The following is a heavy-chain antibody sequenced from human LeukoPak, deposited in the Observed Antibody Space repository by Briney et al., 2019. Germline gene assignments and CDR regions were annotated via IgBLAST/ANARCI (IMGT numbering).Heavy chain of an antibody. D-gene: IGHD4-17*01. J-gene: IGHJ5*02. V-gene: IGHV3-21*01. CDR2: ISSSSSYI. CDR1: GFTFSSYS. Sequence: PGGSLRLSCAASGFTFSSYSMNWVRQAPGKGLEWVSSISSSSSYIYYADSVKGRFTISRDNAKNSLYLQMNSLRAEDTAVYYCARDRLAVTTGWFDPWGQGTLVTVSP. CDR3: ARDRLAVTTGWFDP.